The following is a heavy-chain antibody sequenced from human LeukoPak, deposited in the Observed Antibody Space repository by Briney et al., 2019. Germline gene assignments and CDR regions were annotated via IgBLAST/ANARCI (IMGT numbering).Heavy chain of an antibody. CDR2: INPNSGGT. CDR1: GYTFTDYY. CDR3: ARGDGSGSYMFDY. Sequence: ASVKVSCKSSGYTFTDYYMHWVRQAPGQGLEWMGWINPNSGGTNYAQKFQGRVTMTRDTSISTAYMELSRLRSDDTAVYYCARGDGSGSYMFDYWGQGTLVTVSS. D-gene: IGHD3-10*01. J-gene: IGHJ4*02. V-gene: IGHV1-2*02.